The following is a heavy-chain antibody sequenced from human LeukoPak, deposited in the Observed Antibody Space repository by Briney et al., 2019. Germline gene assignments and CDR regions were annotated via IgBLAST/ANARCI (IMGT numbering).Heavy chain of an antibody. D-gene: IGHD1-26*01. CDR3: ARDLISGSYPPGYYGMDV. V-gene: IGHV3-23*01. CDR2: ISGSGGST. Sequence: SGGSLRLSCAASGFTFSSYAMSWVRQAPGKGLEWVSAISGSGGSTYYADSVKGRFTISRDNSKNTLYLQMSSLRAEDTAVYYCARDLISGSYPPGYYGMDVWGQGTTVTVSS. J-gene: IGHJ6*02. CDR1: GFTFSSYA.